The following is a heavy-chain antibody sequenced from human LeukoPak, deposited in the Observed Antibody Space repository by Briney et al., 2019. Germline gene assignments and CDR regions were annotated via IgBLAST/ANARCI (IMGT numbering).Heavy chain of an antibody. D-gene: IGHD4-17*01. Sequence: SETLSLTCAVYGGSFSGYYWSWIRQPPGKGLEWIGYIYYSGSTNYSPSLKSRVTISLDTSKNQFSLKLSSVTAADTAVYYCARETGQMTTVTYTYNYYFDYWGQGTLVTVSS. CDR2: IYYSGST. CDR1: GGSFSGYY. V-gene: IGHV4-59*01. J-gene: IGHJ4*02. CDR3: ARETGQMTTVTYTYNYYFDY.